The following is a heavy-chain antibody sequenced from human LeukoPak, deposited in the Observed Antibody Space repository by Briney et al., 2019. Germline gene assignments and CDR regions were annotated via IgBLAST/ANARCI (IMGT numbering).Heavy chain of an antibody. CDR2: MYYSGGT. CDR3: AGTGLFFDY. Sequence: SETLSLTCRVSGASISGYYWSWIRQPPGKGLEWIGHMYYSGGTTYNPSLKSRVSISLDTSKKHFSLKLSSLTAADTAVYYCAGTGLFFDYWSQGTLVTVSS. D-gene: IGHD7-27*01. J-gene: IGHJ4*02. V-gene: IGHV4-59*01. CDR1: GASISGYY.